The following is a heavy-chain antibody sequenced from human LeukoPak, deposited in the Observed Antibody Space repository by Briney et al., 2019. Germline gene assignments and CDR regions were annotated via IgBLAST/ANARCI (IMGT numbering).Heavy chain of an antibody. D-gene: IGHD1-7*01. J-gene: IGHJ4*02. CDR3: VQFELDY. Sequence: ASVKVSCKAPGYTFTSYDINWVRQATGQGLEWMGWMNPNSGNTGYAQKFQGRVTMTRDTSISTAYMDLSRLRSDDTAVYYCVQFELDYWGQGTLVTVSS. CDR2: MNPNSGNT. CDR1: GYTFTSYD. V-gene: IGHV1-8*01.